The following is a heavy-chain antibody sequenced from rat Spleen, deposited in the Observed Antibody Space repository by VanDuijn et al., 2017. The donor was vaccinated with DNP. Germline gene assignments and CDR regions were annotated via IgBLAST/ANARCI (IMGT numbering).Heavy chain of an antibody. J-gene: IGHJ4*01. CDR1: GFSLTSNN. Sequence: QVQLKESGPGLVQPSQTLSLTCTVAGFSLTSNNVHLLRQPPGKGLEWIAAISIGGSTYYNSALKSRLSISRDTSKSQVFLKMNSLQTEDTATYFCARGGYYDDAMDAWGQGTSVTVSS. CDR3: ARGGYYDDAMDA. V-gene: IGHV2-6*01. CDR2: ISIGGST. D-gene: IGHD1-12*01.